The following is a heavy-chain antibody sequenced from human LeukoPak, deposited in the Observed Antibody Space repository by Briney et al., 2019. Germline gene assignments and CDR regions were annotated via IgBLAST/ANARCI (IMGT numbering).Heavy chain of an antibody. Sequence: SETLSLTCAVYGGSFSGYYWSWIRQPPGKGLEWIGEVNHSGSTNYNPSLKSRVTISVDTSKNQFSLKLSSVTAADTAVYYCARGTYYDFWSGYYMMYYFDYWGQGTLVTVSS. CDR1: GGSFSGYY. J-gene: IGHJ4*02. CDR2: VNHSGST. V-gene: IGHV4-34*01. D-gene: IGHD3-3*01. CDR3: ARGTYYDFWSGYYMMYYFDY.